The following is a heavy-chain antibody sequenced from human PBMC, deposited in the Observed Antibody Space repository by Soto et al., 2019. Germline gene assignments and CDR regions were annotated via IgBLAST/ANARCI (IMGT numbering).Heavy chain of an antibody. Sequence: PSQTLSLTCAISVDSVSSNSAAWNWIRQSPSRGLEWLGRTYYRSKWYNDYAVSVKSRITINPDTSKNQFSLQLNSVTPEDTAVYYCARTTYDFWSGYNNNWFDPWGQGTLVTVSS. D-gene: IGHD3-3*01. CDR1: VDSVSSNSAA. CDR2: TYYRSKWYN. CDR3: ARTTYDFWSGYNNNWFDP. V-gene: IGHV6-1*01. J-gene: IGHJ5*02.